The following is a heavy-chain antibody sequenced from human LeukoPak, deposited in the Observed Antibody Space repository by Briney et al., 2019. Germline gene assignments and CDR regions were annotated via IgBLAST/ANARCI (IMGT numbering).Heavy chain of an antibody. CDR1: GGSISSYY. J-gene: IGHJ4*02. Sequence: SETLSLTCTVAGGSISSYYWSWIRQPPGKGLEWIGYVYYSGSTNYNPSLKGRVTISVDTSKNQFSLKLSSVTAADTAVYYCARLSAGNDYWGQGTLVTVSS. CDR2: VYYSGST. D-gene: IGHD6-13*01. V-gene: IGHV4-59*01. CDR3: ARLSAGNDY.